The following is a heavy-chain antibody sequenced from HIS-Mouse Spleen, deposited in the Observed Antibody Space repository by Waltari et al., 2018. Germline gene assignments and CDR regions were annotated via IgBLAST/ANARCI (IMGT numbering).Heavy chain of an antibody. J-gene: IGHJ4*02. CDR2: INPNSGGT. CDR3: ARAVRGYYDFWSGYHY. D-gene: IGHD3-3*01. Sequence: QVQLVQSGAEVKKPGASVKVSCKASGYAFTGYYIHWVRQAPGQGLEWMGWINPNSGGTNYAQKFQGRVTMTRDTSISTAYMELSRLRSDDTAVYYCARAVRGYYDFWSGYHYWGQGTLVTVSS. CDR1: GYAFTGYY. V-gene: IGHV1-2*02.